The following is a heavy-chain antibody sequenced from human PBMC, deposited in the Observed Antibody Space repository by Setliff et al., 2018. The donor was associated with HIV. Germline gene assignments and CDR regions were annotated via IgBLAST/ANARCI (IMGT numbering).Heavy chain of an antibody. J-gene: IGHJ4*02. CDR1: GDSFSNSDYY. V-gene: IGHV4-39*07. CDR3: ARGRGGNYFDP. CDR2: IYNSGST. Sequence: SETLSLTCTVSGDSFSNSDYYWAWIRQPPGKGLEWIATIYNSGSTYYNPSLTTRVTISVDTSKNQISLKVNSVTAADTAVYFCARGRGGNYFDPWGQGTLVTVSS.